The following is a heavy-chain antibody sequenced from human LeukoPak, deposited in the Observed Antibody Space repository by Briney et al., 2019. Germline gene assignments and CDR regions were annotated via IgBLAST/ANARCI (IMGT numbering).Heavy chain of an antibody. CDR1: GGSISSYY. CDR2: IYTSGNT. J-gene: IGHJ6*03. CDR3: ASSGGATRSGYYYMDV. V-gene: IGHV4-4*07. Sequence: SETLSLTCTVSGGSISSYYWSWIRQPAGKGLEWIGRIYTSGNTNYNPSLKSRVTMSVDTSKNQFSLKLSSVTAADTAVYYCASSGGATRSGYYYMDVWGNGTTVTVSS. D-gene: IGHD1-26*01.